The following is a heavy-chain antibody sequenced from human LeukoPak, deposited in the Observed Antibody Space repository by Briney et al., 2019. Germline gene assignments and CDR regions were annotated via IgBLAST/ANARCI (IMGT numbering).Heavy chain of an antibody. V-gene: IGHV3-7*01. J-gene: IGHJ4*02. CDR2: VDPDANTK. CDR1: GFTFSASW. CDR3: ARDPAYGALDY. D-gene: IGHD4-17*01. Sequence: GGSLRLSCAASGFTFSASWVTWVRQAPGRGLEWVANVDPDANTKNYLDSVKGRFTISRDNARNSLYLQMNSLRAEDTAIYYCARDPAYGALDYWGQGTLVTVSS.